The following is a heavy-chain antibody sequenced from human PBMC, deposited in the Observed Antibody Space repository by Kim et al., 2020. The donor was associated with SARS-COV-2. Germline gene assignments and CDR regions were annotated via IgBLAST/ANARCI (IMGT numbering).Heavy chain of an antibody. CDR3: ARDYGAYDILTGYFVRPNWFDP. CDR2: IWYDGSNK. CDR1: GFTFSSYG. Sequence: GGSLRLSCAASGFTFSSYGMHWVRQAPGKGLEWVAVIWYDGSNKYYADSVKGRFTISRDNSKNTLYLQMNSLRAEDTAVYYCARDYGAYDILTGYFVRPNWFDPWGQGTLVTVSS. V-gene: IGHV3-33*01. D-gene: IGHD3-9*01. J-gene: IGHJ5*02.